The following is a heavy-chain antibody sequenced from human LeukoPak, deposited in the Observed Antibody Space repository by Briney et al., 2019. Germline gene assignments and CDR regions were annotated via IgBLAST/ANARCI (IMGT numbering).Heavy chain of an antibody. CDR1: GFTFRSYD. D-gene: IGHD6-19*01. Sequence: GGSLRLSCAASGFTFRSYDMSWVRQSLGKGLEWVSVISGSGGSTYYADSVKGRFTISRDNSKNTLCLQMNSLRAEDTAVYYCARNLRVAVAGIDYWGQGTLVTVSS. CDR2: ISGSGGST. CDR3: ARNLRVAVAGIDY. V-gene: IGHV3-23*01. J-gene: IGHJ4*02.